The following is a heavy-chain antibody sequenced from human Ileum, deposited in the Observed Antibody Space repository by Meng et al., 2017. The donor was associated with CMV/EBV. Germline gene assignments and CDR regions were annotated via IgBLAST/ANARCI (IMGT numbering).Heavy chain of an antibody. J-gene: IGHJ6*02. D-gene: IGHD2-8*01. V-gene: IGHV3-48*03. CDR1: GFSFSGYE. CDR2: IATGDSFGGRKT. Sequence: GESLKISCAASGFSFSGYEFNWVRQAPGKGLEWVSYIATGDSFGGRKTKYADSVKGRFTISRDYAKNSLFLQMNSLRAEDTAVYYCARDRYCHNGVCYAPPPPYYLGMGVWGQGTTVTVSS. CDR3: ARDRYCHNGVCYAPPPPYYLGMGV.